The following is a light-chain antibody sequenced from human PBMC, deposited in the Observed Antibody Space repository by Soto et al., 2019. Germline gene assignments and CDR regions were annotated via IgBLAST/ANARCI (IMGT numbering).Light chain of an antibody. CDR1: SSDVGGYNY. J-gene: IGLJ2*01. CDR3: SSYTSSSTLV. Sequence: QSALPQPASVSGSPGQSITISCTGTSSDVGGYNYVSWYQQHPGKAPKLMIYDVSNRPSGVSNRFSGSKSGNTASLTISGLQAEDESDYDRSSYTSSSTLVFGGGTKLTVL. V-gene: IGLV2-14*01. CDR2: DVS.